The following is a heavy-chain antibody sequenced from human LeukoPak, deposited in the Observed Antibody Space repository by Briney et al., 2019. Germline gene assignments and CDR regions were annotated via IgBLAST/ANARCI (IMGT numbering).Heavy chain of an antibody. Sequence: RGESLKISCKGSGYSFTSYWIGWVRQMPGKGLEWMGIIYPGDSDTRYSPSFQGQVTISADKSISTAYLQWSSLKASDTAMYYCAREDVEMATTLLNWFDPWGQGTLVTVSS. D-gene: IGHD5-24*01. CDR3: AREDVEMATTLLNWFDP. V-gene: IGHV5-51*01. CDR2: IYPGDSDT. CDR1: GYSFTSYW. J-gene: IGHJ5*02.